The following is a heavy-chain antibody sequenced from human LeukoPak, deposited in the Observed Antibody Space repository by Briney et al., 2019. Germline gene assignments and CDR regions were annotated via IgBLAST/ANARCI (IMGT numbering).Heavy chain of an antibody. Sequence: SGGSLRLSCAASGFTFSSHAMNWVRQAPGKGLEWVSYISTSSNRIDYADSVKGRFTMSRDNAKNLLYLQMNSLRDEDTAMYYCARVSAPGTSGWYFGYWGQGTLVTVSS. CDR3: ARVSAPGTSGWYFGY. CDR1: GFTFSSHA. V-gene: IGHV3-48*02. D-gene: IGHD6-19*01. CDR2: ISTSSNRI. J-gene: IGHJ4*02.